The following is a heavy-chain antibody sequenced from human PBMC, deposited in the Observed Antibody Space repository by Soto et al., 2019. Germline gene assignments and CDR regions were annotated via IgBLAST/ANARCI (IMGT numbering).Heavy chain of an antibody. CDR3: ATTGRVYYYYGMDV. Sequence: LSLTCTVSGGSISSGGYYWSWIRQHPGKGLEWIGYIYYSGSTYYNPSLKSRVTISVDTSKNQFSLKLSSVTAADTAVYYCATTGRVYYYYGMDVWGQGTTVTVSS. D-gene: IGHD3-10*01. CDR1: GGSISSGGYY. V-gene: IGHV4-31*03. J-gene: IGHJ6*02. CDR2: IYYSGST.